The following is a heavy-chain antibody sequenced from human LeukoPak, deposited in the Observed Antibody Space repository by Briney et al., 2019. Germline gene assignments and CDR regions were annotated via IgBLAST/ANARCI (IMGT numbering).Heavy chain of an antibody. CDR2: ISSDGSST. V-gene: IGHV3-74*01. J-gene: IGHJ4*02. D-gene: IGHD6-6*01. CDR1: GFTFSSYW. CDR3: ARGTIAARHGELDY. Sequence: GGSLRLSCAASGFTFSSYWMHWVRQAPGKGLVWVSRISSDGSSTSYADSVKGRFTISRDNAKNTLYLQMNSLRAEDTAVYYCARGTIAARHGELDYWGQGTLVTVSS.